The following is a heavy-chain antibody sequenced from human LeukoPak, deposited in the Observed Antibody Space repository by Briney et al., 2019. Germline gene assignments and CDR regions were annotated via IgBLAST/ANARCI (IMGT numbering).Heavy chain of an antibody. V-gene: IGHV3-23*01. CDR3: AKSMAYHYDSSGYYYIS. D-gene: IGHD3-22*01. CDR1: GFTFNSYA. Sequence: GGSLRLSCEASGFTFNSYAMSWVRQAPGRGLEWVSGIRSSGGGSYYADSVKGRFTISRDDSKNTMYLQMNSLRAEDTAVYYCAKSMAYHYDSSGYYYISWGQGTLVTVSS. J-gene: IGHJ5*02. CDR2: IRSSGGGS.